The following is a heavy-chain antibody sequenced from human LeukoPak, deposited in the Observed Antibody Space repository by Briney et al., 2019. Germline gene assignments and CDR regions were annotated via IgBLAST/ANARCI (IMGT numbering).Heavy chain of an antibody. CDR3: ARGLNKYCSGGSCYSGS. Sequence: SETLSLTCAVYGGSFSGYYWSWIRQPPGKGLERIGEINHSGSTNYNPSLKSRVTISVDTSKNQFSLKLSSVTAADTAVYYCARGLNKYCSGGSCYSGSWGQGTLVTVSS. D-gene: IGHD2-15*01. CDR2: INHSGST. V-gene: IGHV4-34*01. CDR1: GGSFSGYY. J-gene: IGHJ4*02.